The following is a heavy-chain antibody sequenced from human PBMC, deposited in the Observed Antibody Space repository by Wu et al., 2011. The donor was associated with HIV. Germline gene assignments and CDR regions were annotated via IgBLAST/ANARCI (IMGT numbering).Heavy chain of an antibody. CDR2: ILPMFDTT. J-gene: IGHJ4*02. Sequence: QVQLVQSGAEVKKPGSSVKVSCKASGGTFSSYAINWVRQAPGQGLEWMGGILPMFDTTNYAQKFQGRVTITTDESTSTAYMDLSSLRSEDTAVYYCARDFGGDEDSWGQGTLVTVSS. CDR1: GGTFSSYA. D-gene: IGHD2-21*01. V-gene: IGHV1-69*05. CDR3: ARDFGGDEDS.